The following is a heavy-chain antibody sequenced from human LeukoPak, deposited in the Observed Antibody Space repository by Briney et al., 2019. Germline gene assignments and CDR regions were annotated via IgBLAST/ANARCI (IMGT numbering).Heavy chain of an antibody. V-gene: IGHV3-21*01. CDR3: ARETADDYGDSGSFDY. Sequence: GGSLRLSCAASGFTFSSYSMNWVRQAPGKGLEWVSSISSSSSYIYYADSMKGRFTISRDNAKNSLYLQMNSLRAEDTAVYYCARETADDYGDSGSFDYWGQGTLVTVSS. J-gene: IGHJ4*02. CDR1: GFTFSSYS. CDR2: ISSSSSYI. D-gene: IGHD4-17*01.